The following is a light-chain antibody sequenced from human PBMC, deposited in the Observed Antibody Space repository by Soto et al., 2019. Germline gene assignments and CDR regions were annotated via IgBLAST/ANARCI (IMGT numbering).Light chain of an antibody. CDR3: QHYDSSPPYT. CDR1: QRVASSH. Sequence: EMVWTQSPGTLYLSPRESATLSCRASQRVASSHIARYRQTPGQAPWLLIYGASNRATGITDRFSGSGSGTDFTLTISRLEAEDSAVDYCQHYDSSPPYTFGQWTKLKIK. CDR2: GAS. V-gene: IGKV3-20*01. J-gene: IGKJ2*01.